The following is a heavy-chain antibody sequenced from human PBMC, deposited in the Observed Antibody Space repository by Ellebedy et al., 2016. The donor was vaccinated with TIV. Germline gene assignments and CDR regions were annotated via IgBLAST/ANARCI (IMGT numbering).Heavy chain of an antibody. CDR1: GGSISNSDHY. CDR2: IYYSGSA. J-gene: IGHJ4*02. D-gene: IGHD6-19*01. CDR3: ARDLDKSSDWYGGAAY. Sequence: MPSETLSLPCTVPGGSISNSDHYWNWTRQPPGKGLEWIGSIYYSGSAYYNPSLKSRVTVSVDTSKNQFSLNLSSVTAADTAVYYCARDLDKSSDWYGGAAYWGQGTLVTVSS. V-gene: IGHV4-39*02.